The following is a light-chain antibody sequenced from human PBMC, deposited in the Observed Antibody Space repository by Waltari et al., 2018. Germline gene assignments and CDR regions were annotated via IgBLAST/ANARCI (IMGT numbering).Light chain of an antibody. V-gene: IGLV2-11*01. J-gene: IGLJ2*01. CDR1: SRAVGGYNY. CDR3: CSYAGSYTLI. CDR2: DVS. Sequence: QSALTQPRSVSGSPGQSVTIPCTGPSRAVGGYNYVSWYQQHPGKVPKLIIFDVSTRPSGVPNRFSGSKSGNTASLTISGLLAEDEADYYCCSYAGSYTLIFGGGTKMTVL.